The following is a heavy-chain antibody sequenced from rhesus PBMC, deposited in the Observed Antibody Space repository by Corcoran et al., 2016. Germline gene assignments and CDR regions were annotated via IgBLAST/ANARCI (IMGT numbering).Heavy chain of an antibody. V-gene: IGHV4S10*01. CDR2: IHGINTNT. Sequence: QVQLQESGPGVVKPSETLSLTCAAAGGSLSDNYRWTWIRQSPGKGLEWIGDIHGINTNTNYNPSLRSRVSISIDTSKSQFSLNLYSITAADTAVYYCARRGIAAAGLGFDYWGQGVLVTVSS. CDR3: ARRGIAAAGLGFDY. CDR1: GGSLSDNYR. J-gene: IGHJ4*01. D-gene: IGHD6-31*01.